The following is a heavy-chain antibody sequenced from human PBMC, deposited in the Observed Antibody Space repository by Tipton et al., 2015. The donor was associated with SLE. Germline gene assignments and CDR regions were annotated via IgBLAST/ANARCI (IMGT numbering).Heavy chain of an antibody. Sequence: GSLRLSCAASGFTVSSNYMSWVRQAPGKGLEWVSVIYSGGSTYYADSVKGRFTISRDNSKNTLYLQMNSLRAEDTAVYYCAKVGVLEMATKWDYYYMDVWGKGTTVTVSS. CDR1: GFTVSSNY. CDR2: IYSGGST. J-gene: IGHJ6*03. D-gene: IGHD5-24*01. V-gene: IGHV3-53*01. CDR3: AKVGVLEMATKWDYYYMDV.